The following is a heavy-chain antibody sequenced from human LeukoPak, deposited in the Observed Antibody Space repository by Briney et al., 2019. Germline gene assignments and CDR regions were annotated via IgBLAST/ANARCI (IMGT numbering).Heavy chain of an antibody. CDR3: ATLSGNTYYNY. Sequence: GESLTISCKGSGYTFTTYWIAWVRQMPGKGLEWMGIIYPGDSDTRYSPSFQGQVTISADKSISTAYLQWGSLEASDTAVYYCATLSGNTYYNYWGQGTLVTVSS. V-gene: IGHV5-51*01. D-gene: IGHD3-10*01. J-gene: IGHJ4*02. CDR2: IYPGDSDT. CDR1: GYTFTTYW.